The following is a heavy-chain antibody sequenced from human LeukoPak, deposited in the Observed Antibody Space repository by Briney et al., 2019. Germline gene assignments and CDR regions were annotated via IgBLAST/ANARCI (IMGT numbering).Heavy chain of an antibody. Sequence: ASVKVSCKASGYTFTSYGISWVRQAPGQGLERMGWISAYNGNTNYAQKLQGRVTMTTDTSTSTAYMELRSLRSDDTAVYYCARDLRSSRYYYDSSGYGNLNYWGQGTLVTVSS. CDR2: ISAYNGNT. CDR1: GYTFTSYG. CDR3: ARDLRSSRYYYDSSGYGNLNY. J-gene: IGHJ4*02. D-gene: IGHD3-22*01. V-gene: IGHV1-18*01.